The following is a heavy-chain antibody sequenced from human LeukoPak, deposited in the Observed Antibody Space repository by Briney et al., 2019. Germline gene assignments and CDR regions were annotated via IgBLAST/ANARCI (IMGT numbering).Heavy chain of an antibody. CDR1: GGSVSSNSAA. CDR2: TYYRSKWFN. Sequence: SQTLSLTCAISGGSVSSNSAAWNWISQSPSRGLEWLGRTYYRSKWFNDSAVSVKSRITLNPDTSKNQFSLHLNSVTPEDTALYYCARDRGRVLDYWGQGTLVTVSS. CDR3: ARDRGRVLDY. J-gene: IGHJ4*02. D-gene: IGHD2-15*01. V-gene: IGHV6-1*01.